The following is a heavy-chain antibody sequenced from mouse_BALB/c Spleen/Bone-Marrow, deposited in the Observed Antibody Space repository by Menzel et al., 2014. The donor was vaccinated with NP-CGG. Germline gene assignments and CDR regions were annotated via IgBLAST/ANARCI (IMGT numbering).Heavy chain of an antibody. V-gene: IGHV7-3*02. CDR1: GFTFTDYY. Sequence: EVKLMESGGGLGQPGGSLRLSCATSGFTFTDYYMSWVRQPPGKALEWLGFIRNKANGYTTEYSASVKGRFTISRDNSQSILYLQMNTLRAEGSATYYCARDTVITTHWYSDVWGAGTTVTVSS. D-gene: IGHD2-4*01. CDR2: IRNKANGYTT. CDR3: ARDTVITTHWYSDV. J-gene: IGHJ1*01.